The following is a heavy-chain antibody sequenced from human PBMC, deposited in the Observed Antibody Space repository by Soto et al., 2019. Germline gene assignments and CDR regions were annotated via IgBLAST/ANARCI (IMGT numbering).Heavy chain of an antibody. CDR2: IIPIFGTA. Sequence: GASVKVSCKASGGTFSSYAISWVRQAPGQGLEWMGGIIPIFGTANYAQKFQGRVTITADESTSTAYMELSSLRSEDTAVYYCARGADTAMELYYFDYWGQGTLVTVSS. D-gene: IGHD5-18*01. CDR3: ARGADTAMELYYFDY. V-gene: IGHV1-69*13. CDR1: GGTFSSYA. J-gene: IGHJ4*02.